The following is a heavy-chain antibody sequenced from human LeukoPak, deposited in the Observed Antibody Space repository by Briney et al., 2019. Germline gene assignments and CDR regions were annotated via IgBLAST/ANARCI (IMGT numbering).Heavy chain of an antibody. J-gene: IGHJ4*02. V-gene: IGHV5-51*01. D-gene: IGHD2-21*02. CDR1: GYSFTSYW. CDR2: IYPGDSDT. CDR3: ARQRAYCGGDCYSGVGY. Sequence: PGESLKISCRGSGYSFTSYWIGWVRQMPGKGLEWMGIIYPGDSDTRYSPSFQGQVTISADKSISTAYLQWSSLKASDTAMYYCARQRAYCGGDCYSGVGYWGQGTLVTVSS.